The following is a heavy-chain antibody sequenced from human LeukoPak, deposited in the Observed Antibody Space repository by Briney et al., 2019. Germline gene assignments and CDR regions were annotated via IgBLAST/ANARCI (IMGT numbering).Heavy chain of an antibody. CDR3: ARLSITMVRGVIKPPTDYYYGMDV. Sequence: SETLSHTCTVSGGSISSSSYYWGWIRQPPGKGLEWIGSIYYSGSTYYNPSLKSRVTISVDTSKNQFSLKLSSVTAADTAVYYCARLSITMVRGVIKPPTDYYYGMDVWGQGTTVTVSS. CDR2: IYYSGST. D-gene: IGHD3-10*01. V-gene: IGHV4-39*01. CDR1: GGSISSSSYY. J-gene: IGHJ6*02.